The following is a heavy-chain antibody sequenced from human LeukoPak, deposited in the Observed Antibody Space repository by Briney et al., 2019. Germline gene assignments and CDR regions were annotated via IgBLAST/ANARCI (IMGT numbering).Heavy chain of an antibody. V-gene: IGHV1-24*01. J-gene: IGHJ4*02. CDR1: GYTLTELS. Sequence: ASVKVSCKVSGYTLTELSMHWVRQAPGKGLEWMGGFDPEDGETIYAQKFQGRVTMTEDTSTDTAYMELSSLRSEDTAVYYCATNPFSATVVRGFFDYWGQGTLVTVSS. CDR3: ATNPFSATVVRGFFDY. D-gene: IGHD4-23*01. CDR2: FDPEDGET.